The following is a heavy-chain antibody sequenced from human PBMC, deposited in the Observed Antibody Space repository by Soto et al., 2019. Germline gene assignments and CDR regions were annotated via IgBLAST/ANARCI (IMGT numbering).Heavy chain of an antibody. J-gene: IGHJ4*02. D-gene: IGHD1-7*01. CDR3: TTADWNYGGDY. V-gene: IGHV3-15*01. Sequence: GGSLRLSCAASGFTLSNARMSSVLQTPGKGLEWVGRIKSKTDGGTTDYAAPVKGRFTISRDDSKNTLYLQMNSLKTEDTAVYYCTTADWNYGGDYWGQGTLVTVSS. CDR1: GFTLSNAR. CDR2: IKSKTDGGTT.